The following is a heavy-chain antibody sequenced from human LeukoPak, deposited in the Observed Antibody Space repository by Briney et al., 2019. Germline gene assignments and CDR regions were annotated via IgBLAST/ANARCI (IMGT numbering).Heavy chain of an antibody. D-gene: IGHD3-10*01. Sequence: SETLSLTCAVYGGSFSGYYWSWIRQPPGKGLEWIGEINHSGSTNYNPSLKSRVTISVDTSKNQFSLKLSSVTAADTAVYYCARTYYYGSELAYWGQGTLVTVFS. CDR2: INHSGST. CDR1: GGSFSGYY. CDR3: ARTYYYGSELAY. J-gene: IGHJ4*02. V-gene: IGHV4-34*01.